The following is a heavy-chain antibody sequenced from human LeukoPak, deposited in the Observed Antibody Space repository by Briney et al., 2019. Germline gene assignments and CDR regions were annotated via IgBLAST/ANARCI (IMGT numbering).Heavy chain of an antibody. CDR1: VFTFSRYA. D-gene: IGHD3-10*01. V-gene: IGHV3-23*01. CDR3: AKDLCGSGTFSPDF. J-gene: IGHJ4*02. CDR2: ISASSYLT. Sequence: PGGSLRLSCAASVFTFSRYAMSWIRQAPGKGLEWVSSISASSYLTYYAVSVKGRFTISRDNSKNTVSLRMDSLRAEDTAQYYCAKDLCGSGTFSPDFWGQGTLVAVSS.